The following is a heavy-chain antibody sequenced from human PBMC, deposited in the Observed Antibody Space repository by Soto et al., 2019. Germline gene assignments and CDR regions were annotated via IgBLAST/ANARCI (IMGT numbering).Heavy chain of an antibody. J-gene: IGHJ4*02. CDR2: VYSSGST. CDR1: GGPISNYY. D-gene: IGHD6-25*01. Sequence: SETLSLTCTVSGGPISNYYWSWIRQSPGEGLEWIGYVYSSGSTNFNPSLKSRVTISVDTSKNQFSLKLSSVTAADTAVYYCVRHKGGRLSRALDSWGQGTLVTVSS. V-gene: IGHV4-59*08. CDR3: VRHKGGRLSRALDS.